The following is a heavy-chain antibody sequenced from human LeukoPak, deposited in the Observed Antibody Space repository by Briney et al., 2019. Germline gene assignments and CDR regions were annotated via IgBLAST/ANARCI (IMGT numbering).Heavy chain of an antibody. CDR3: ASIEAREDY. D-gene: IGHD6-6*01. Sequence: ASVKVSCKASGYTFTSYGISWGRQAPGQGLEWMGWISAYNGNTNYAQKLQGRVTMITDTSTSTASMALRSRGFGVTAVCYCASIEAREDYWGQGTLVTVSS. CDR2: ISAYNGNT. CDR1: GYTFTSYG. V-gene: IGHV1-18*01. J-gene: IGHJ4*02.